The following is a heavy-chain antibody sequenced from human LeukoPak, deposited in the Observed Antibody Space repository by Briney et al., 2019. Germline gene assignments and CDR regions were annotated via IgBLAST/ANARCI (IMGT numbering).Heavy chain of an antibody. Sequence: PGGSLRLSCAASGSTFNDYYMNWVRQAPGKGLEWVASISTSGAYIYYGDSVKGRFTISRDNAENSLYLQMNSLRSEDTAVYYCATESLELELRTYYYYYYMDVWGKGTTVTVSS. D-gene: IGHD1-7*01. CDR3: ATESLELELRTYYYYYYMDV. V-gene: IGHV3-21*04. J-gene: IGHJ6*03. CDR1: GSTFNDYY. CDR2: ISTSGAYI.